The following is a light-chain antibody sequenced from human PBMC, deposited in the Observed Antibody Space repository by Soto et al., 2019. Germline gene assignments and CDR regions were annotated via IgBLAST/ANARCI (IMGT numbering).Light chain of an antibody. CDR1: QSVSTN. CDR2: GAS. J-gene: IGKJ5*01. V-gene: IGKV3D-15*01. Sequence: EIVMTQSPATLSVSPGERATLSCRASQSVSTNLAWYQQKPGQAPRLLIYGASSRATGIPDRFSGSGSGTDFTLTISSLEPEDFAVYYCQQHFNGPITFGQGTRLEIK. CDR3: QQHFNGPIT.